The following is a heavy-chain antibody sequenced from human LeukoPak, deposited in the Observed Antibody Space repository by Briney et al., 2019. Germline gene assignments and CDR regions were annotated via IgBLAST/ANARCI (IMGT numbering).Heavy chain of an antibody. J-gene: IGHJ4*02. D-gene: IGHD5-12*01. CDR1: GYSFTSYN. V-gene: IGHV1-2*02. Sequence: ASVKVSCKTSGYSFTSYNLHWVRQAPGQGLEWMGWINPNSGGTNYAQKFQGRVTMTRDTSISTAYMELSRLRSDDTAVYYCARSGYDYPWFDYWGQGTLVTVSS. CDR3: ARSGYDYPWFDY. CDR2: INPNSGGT.